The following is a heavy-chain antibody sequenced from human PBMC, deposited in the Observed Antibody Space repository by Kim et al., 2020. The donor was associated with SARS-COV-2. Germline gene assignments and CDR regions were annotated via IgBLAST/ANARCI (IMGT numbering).Heavy chain of an antibody. CDR3: ARGGNCSGGSCRPLNYFDY. D-gene: IGHD2-15*01. V-gene: IGHV1-69*13. J-gene: IGHJ4*02. CDR1: GGTFSSYA. CDR2: IIPIFGTA. Sequence: SVKVSCKASGGTFSSYATSWVRQAPGQGLEWMGGIIPIFGTANYAQKFQGRVTITADESTSTAYMELSSLRSEDTAVYYCARGGNCSGGSCRPLNYFDYWGQGTLVTVSS.